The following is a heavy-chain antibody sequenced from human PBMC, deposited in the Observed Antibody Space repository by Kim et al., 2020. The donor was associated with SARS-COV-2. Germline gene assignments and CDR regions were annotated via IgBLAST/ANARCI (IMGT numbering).Heavy chain of an antibody. V-gene: IGHV3-9*01. CDR3: AKAAGRGCSGGRCAFDS. CDR2: ISWNSGSI. Sequence: GGSLRLSCAASGFTFDDYAMHWVRQAPGKGLEWVSGISWNSGSIAYADSVKGRFTISRDNAKNSLYLQMNSLRVEDTALYYCAKAAGRGCSGGRCAFDSWGQGTLVTVSS. D-gene: IGHD2-15*01. J-gene: IGHJ4*02. CDR1: GFTFDDYA.